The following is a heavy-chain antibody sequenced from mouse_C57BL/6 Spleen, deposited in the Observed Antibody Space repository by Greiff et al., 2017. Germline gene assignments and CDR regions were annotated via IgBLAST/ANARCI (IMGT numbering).Heavy chain of an antibody. CDR3: ARGHYGSSPYAMDY. V-gene: IGHV1-82*01. D-gene: IGHD1-1*01. CDR1: GYAFSSSS. CDR2: IYPGDGDT. Sequence: LLESGPELVKPGASVKISCKASGYAFSSSSMNWVKQRPGKGLEWIGRIYPGDGDTNYNGKFKGKATLTVDKSSSTAYMQLSSLTSEDSAVYFCARGHYGSSPYAMDYWGQGTSVTVSS. J-gene: IGHJ4*01.